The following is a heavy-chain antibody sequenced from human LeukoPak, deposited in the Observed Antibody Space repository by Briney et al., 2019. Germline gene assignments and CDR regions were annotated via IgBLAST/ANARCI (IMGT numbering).Heavy chain of an antibody. J-gene: IGHJ2*01. Sequence: GGSLRLSCAASGFTFSSYAMTWVRQDPGKGLEWVSAISGSAGSTYYADSVKGRFTISRDNSKNTLYLQMSSLRAEDTAVYYCAKPFSSTSFYWYFDLWGRGTVVTVSS. CDR2: ISGSAGST. D-gene: IGHD2-2*01. CDR1: GFTFSSYA. V-gene: IGHV3-23*01. CDR3: AKPFSSTSFYWYFDL.